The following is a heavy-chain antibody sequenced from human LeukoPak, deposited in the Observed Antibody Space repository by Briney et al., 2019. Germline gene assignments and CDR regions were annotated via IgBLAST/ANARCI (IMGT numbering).Heavy chain of an antibody. V-gene: IGHV1-69*04. Sequence: SVKVSCKASGGTFSSYAISWVRQAPGQGLEWMERIIPILGIANYAQKFQGRVTITADKSTSTAYMELSSLRSEDTAVYYCAREPYYYDSSGYDPWGQGTLVTVSS. D-gene: IGHD3-22*01. CDR3: AREPYYYDSSGYDP. J-gene: IGHJ5*02. CDR1: GGTFSSYA. CDR2: IIPILGIA.